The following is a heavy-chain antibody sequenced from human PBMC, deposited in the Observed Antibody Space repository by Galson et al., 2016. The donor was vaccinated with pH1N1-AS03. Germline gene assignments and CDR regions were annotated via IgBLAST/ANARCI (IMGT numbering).Heavy chain of an antibody. V-gene: IGHV5-51*01. J-gene: IGHJ4*02. Sequence: QSGAEVKKPGESLKISCKTPGYIFTSYWVAWVRYMPGKGLEWMGIIYPGDSDTRYSPFFQGQVTISADRSINTAYLQWSSLMASDTAIYYCARQVRDGYNAYFDYWGQGILVTVSS. CDR2: IYPGDSDT. D-gene: IGHD5-24*01. CDR1: GYIFTSYW. CDR3: ARQVRDGYNAYFDY.